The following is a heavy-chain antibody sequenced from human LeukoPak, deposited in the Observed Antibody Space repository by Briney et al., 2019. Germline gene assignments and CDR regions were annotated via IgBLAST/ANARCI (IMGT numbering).Heavy chain of an antibody. CDR3: AGERNYYDSSGYVYYFDY. D-gene: IGHD3-22*01. Sequence: SETLSLTCTVSGGSVSSGSYYWSWIRQPPGKGLEWIGYIYYSGSTNYNPSLKSRVTISVDTSKNQFSLKLSSVTAADTAVYYCAGERNYYDSSGYVYYFDYWGQGTLVTVSP. CDR2: IYYSGST. V-gene: IGHV4-61*01. CDR1: GGSVSSGSYY. J-gene: IGHJ4*02.